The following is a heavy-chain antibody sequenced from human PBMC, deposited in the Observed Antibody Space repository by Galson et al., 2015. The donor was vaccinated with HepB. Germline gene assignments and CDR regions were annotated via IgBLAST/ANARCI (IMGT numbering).Heavy chain of an antibody. CDR3: ARDLTVVTPLGFDY. CDR2: ISSSSSTI. V-gene: IGHV3-48*02. J-gene: IGHJ4*02. Sequence: SLRLSCAASGFTFSSYSMNWVRQAPGKGLEWVSYISSSSSTIYYADSVKGRFTISRDNAKNSLYLQMNSLRDEDAAVYYCARDLTVVTPLGFDYWGQGTLVTVSS. CDR1: GFTFSSYS. D-gene: IGHD4-23*01.